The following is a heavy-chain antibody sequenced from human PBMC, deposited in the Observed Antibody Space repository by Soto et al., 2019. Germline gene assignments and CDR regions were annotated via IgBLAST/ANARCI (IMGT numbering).Heavy chain of an antibody. CDR2: IRSKADSYAT. V-gene: IGHV3-73*02. D-gene: IGHD2-21*02. Sequence: EVQLVESGGGLVQPGGSLKLSCAASGFTLSGSRIHWVRQASGKGLEWVGRIRSKADSYATAYAASVKGRFTISRDDSKNTAYLQMNSLKTEDMAVYYCTSQYCGGDCSRVDPWGQGTLVTVSS. CDR1: GFTLSGSR. CDR3: TSQYCGGDCSRVDP. J-gene: IGHJ5*02.